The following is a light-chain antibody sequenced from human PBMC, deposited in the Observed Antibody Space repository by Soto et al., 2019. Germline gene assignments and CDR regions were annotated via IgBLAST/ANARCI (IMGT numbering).Light chain of an antibody. V-gene: IGLV2-14*01. Sequence: QSALTQPASVSGSPGQSITISCTGTSSDVGGYNFVSWYQQHPGKAPRLMIFEVNNRPSGVSDRFSGSKSGNTASLIISGLQAEDEADYYCSSYTFSSTLVVFGGGTKLTVL. CDR3: SSYTFSSTLVV. CDR1: SSDVGGYNF. J-gene: IGLJ3*02. CDR2: EVN.